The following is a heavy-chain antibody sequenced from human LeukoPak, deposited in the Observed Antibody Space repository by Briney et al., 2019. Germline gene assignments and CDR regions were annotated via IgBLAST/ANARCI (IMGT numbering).Heavy chain of an antibody. Sequence: GGSLRLSCAASGFTFSSYWMHWVRQAPGKGLVWVSRINRDGSSTSYADSVKGRFTTSRDNAKNTLYLQMNSLRAEDTAVYYCAGDRKHCSGGSCYSSPFWGQGTTVTVSS. J-gene: IGHJ6*02. CDR1: GFTFSSYW. CDR3: AGDRKHCSGGSCYSSPF. CDR2: INRDGSST. D-gene: IGHD2-15*01. V-gene: IGHV3-74*01.